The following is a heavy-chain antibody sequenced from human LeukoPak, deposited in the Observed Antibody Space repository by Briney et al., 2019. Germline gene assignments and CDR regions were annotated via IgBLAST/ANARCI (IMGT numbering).Heavy chain of an antibody. J-gene: IGHJ4*02. CDR1: GFTVGSNY. Sequence: GGSLRLSCAASGFTVGSNYMTWVRQAPGKGLGWVSSISSSSSYIYYADSVKGRFTISRDNAKNSLYLQMNSLRAEDTAVYYCARHSSRSGSFDYWGQGTLVTVSS. CDR2: ISSSSSYI. D-gene: IGHD6-13*01. CDR3: ARHSSRSGSFDY. V-gene: IGHV3-21*01.